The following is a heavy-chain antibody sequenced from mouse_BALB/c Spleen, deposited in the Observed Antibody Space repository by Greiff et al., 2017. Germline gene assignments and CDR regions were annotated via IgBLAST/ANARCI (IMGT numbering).Heavy chain of an antibody. Sequence: DVMLVESGGDLVKPGGSLKLSCAASGFTFSSYGMSWVRQTPDKRLEWVATISSGGSYTYYPDSVKGRFTISRDNAKNTLYLQMSSLKSEDTAMYYCARGGYGNYPYYYAMDYWGQGTSVTVSS. CDR3: ARGGYGNYPYYYAMDY. D-gene: IGHD2-10*02. J-gene: IGHJ4*01. CDR1: GFTFSSYG. V-gene: IGHV5-6*02. CDR2: ISSGGSYT.